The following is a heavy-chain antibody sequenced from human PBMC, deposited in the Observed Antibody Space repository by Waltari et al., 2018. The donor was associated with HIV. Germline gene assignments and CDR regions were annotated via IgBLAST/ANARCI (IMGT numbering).Heavy chain of an antibody. CDR2: ISSSSSYI. CDR1: GFTFSSYS. CDR3: ARAPASRGYSYDYYYYYGMDV. J-gene: IGHJ6*02. Sequence: EVQLVESGGGLVKPGGSLRLSCAASGFTFSSYSMNWVRQAPGKGLEWVSSISSSSSYIYYADSVKGRFTISRDNAKNSLYLQMNSLRAEDTAVYYCARAPASRGYSYDYYYYYGMDVWGQGTTVTVSS. D-gene: IGHD5-18*01. V-gene: IGHV3-21*01.